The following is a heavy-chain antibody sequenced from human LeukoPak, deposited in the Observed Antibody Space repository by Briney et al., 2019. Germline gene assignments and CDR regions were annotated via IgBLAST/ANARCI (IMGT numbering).Heavy chain of an antibody. CDR1: GGTFSSYA. J-gene: IGHJ4*02. CDR2: IIPIFGTP. V-gene: IGHV1-69*13. D-gene: IGHD2-2*02. Sequence: GASVKVSCKASGGTFSSYAINWVRQAPGQGLEWMGGIIPIFGTPNYAQKFQGRVTITADESSSTTYMELSSLRSEDTAVYYCARDWLYQPLLYVPSSGGSFDYWGQGTLVTVSS. CDR3: ARDWLYQPLLYVPSSGGSFDY.